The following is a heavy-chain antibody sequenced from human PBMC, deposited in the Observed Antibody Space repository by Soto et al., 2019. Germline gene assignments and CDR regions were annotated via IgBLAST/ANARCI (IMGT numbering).Heavy chain of an antibody. D-gene: IGHD3-10*01. CDR3: ARSGDNGYYFDY. CDR1: GFTFSRYA. J-gene: IGHJ4*02. Sequence: GSLRLSCAASGFTFSRYAMYWVRQAPGKGLEDVSAISSNGGSTYYANSVKGRFTISRDNSKNTLYLQMGSLRAEDMAVYYCARSGDNGYYFDYWGQGTLVTVSS. V-gene: IGHV3-64*01. CDR2: ISSNGGST.